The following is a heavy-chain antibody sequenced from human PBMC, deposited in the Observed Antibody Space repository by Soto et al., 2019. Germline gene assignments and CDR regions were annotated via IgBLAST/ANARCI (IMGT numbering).Heavy chain of an antibody. V-gene: IGHV4-39*01. CDR2: IYYSGST. CDR1: GGSISSSSYY. Sequence: SETLSLTCTVSGGSISSSSYYWGWIRQPPGKGLEWIGSIYYSGSTYYNPSLKSRVTISVDTSKNQFSLKLSPVTAADTAVYYCARRLHLGYCSGGSCCSRPFLTDYWGQGTLVTVSS. J-gene: IGHJ4*02. D-gene: IGHD2-15*01. CDR3: ARRLHLGYCSGGSCCSRPFLTDY.